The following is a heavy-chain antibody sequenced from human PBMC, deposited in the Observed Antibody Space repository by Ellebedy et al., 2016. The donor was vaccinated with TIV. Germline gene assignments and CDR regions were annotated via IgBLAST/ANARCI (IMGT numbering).Heavy chain of an antibody. D-gene: IGHD5-24*01. V-gene: IGHV1-69*13. Sequence: SVKVSCXASGYTFTTYGINWMRQAPGQGLEWMGGVIPMFRIANYAQRFQDKVKITADESTSTVYMELSSLRVEDTAVYYCARGRRDAYNYSYKGGAYDVWGLGTMVIVSS. J-gene: IGHJ3*01. CDR3: ARGRRDAYNYSYKGGAYDV. CDR2: VIPMFRIA. CDR1: GYTFTTYG.